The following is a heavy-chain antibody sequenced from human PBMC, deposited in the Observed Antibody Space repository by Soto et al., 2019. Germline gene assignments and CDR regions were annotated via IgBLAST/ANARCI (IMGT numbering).Heavy chain of an antibody. Sequence: SSTLSLTCAVYGGSFSGYYWSWIRQPPGKGLEWVGEINHSGSTNYNPSLKSRVTISVDTSKNQFSLKLSSVTAADTAVYYCARGWLRFWMYWGQGTLVTVSS. J-gene: IGHJ4*02. CDR2: INHSGST. D-gene: IGHD5-12*01. CDR1: GGSFSGYY. V-gene: IGHV4-34*01. CDR3: ARGWLRFWMY.